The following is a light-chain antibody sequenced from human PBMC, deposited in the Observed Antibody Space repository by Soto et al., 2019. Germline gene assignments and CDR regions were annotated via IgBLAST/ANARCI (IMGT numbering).Light chain of an antibody. J-gene: IGKJ4*01. CDR2: SAS. CDR1: QTISTF. V-gene: IGKV1-9*01. Sequence: DIQMTQSPASLSASVGDTVTVTCRASQTISTFVNWYQQKPGKAPDLLIYSASTLQSGVPSRFSGSGSETEFSLTIRALQPEDFATYYCQQLSRYPLTFGGGTKVDI. CDR3: QQLSRYPLT.